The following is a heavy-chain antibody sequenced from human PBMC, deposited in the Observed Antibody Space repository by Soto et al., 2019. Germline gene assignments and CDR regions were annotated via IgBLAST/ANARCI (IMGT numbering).Heavy chain of an antibody. CDR3: ATDRYYYDSSLDY. V-gene: IGHV3-15*01. CDR2: IKTKTDGGTT. D-gene: IGHD3-22*01. CDR1: GFTFSNAW. J-gene: IGHJ4*02. Sequence: PGGSLRLSCAASGFTFSNAWMSWVRQAPGKGLEWVGRIKTKTDGGTTDYAAPVKGRFTISRDDSKNTLYLQMNSLKNEDTAVYYCATDRYYYDSSLDYWGQGTLVTVSS.